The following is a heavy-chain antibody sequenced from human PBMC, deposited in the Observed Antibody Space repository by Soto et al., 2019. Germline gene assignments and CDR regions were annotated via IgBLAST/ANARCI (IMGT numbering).Heavy chain of an antibody. CDR3: STSLNS. CDR1: GFTFSSFW. J-gene: IGHJ4*02. CDR2: INPDGSEK. V-gene: IGHV3-7*01. Sequence: PGGSLRLSCAASGFTFSSFWMDWVRQAPGKGLEWVANINPDGSEKHYVDSVKGRFTISRDNARNSLYLQMRSLTAEDSALYYCSTSLNSWGPGTRVTVYS.